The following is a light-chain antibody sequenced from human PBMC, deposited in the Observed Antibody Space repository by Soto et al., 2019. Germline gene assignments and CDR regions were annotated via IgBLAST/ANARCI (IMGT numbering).Light chain of an antibody. CDR3: QSYDSSSVV. J-gene: IGLJ2*01. CDR2: EDN. Sequence: NFMLTQPHSVSESPGKTVTISCTRSIGTIASNYVQWYQQRPGSAPTTVIYEDNQRPSGVPDRFSGSIDSSSNSASLTISGLKTDDEADYYCQSYDSSSVVFGGGTKLTVL. CDR1: IGTIASNY. V-gene: IGLV6-57*04.